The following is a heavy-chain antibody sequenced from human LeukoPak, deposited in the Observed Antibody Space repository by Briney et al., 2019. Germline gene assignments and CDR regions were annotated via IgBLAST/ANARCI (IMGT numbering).Heavy chain of an antibody. V-gene: IGHV4-30-2*01. D-gene: IGHD3-10*01. CDR1: GGSISSGGYS. CDR3: ARHVYYGSGRSYFDY. Sequence: SETLSLTCAVSGGSISSGGYSWSWIRQPPGKGLEWIGYIYHSGSTYYNPSLKSRVTISVDTSKNQFSLKLSSVTAADTAVYYCARHVYYGSGRSYFDYWGQGTLVTVSS. J-gene: IGHJ4*02. CDR2: IYHSGST.